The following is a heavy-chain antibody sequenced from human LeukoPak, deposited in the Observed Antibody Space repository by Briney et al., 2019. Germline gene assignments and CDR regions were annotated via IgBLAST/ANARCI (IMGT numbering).Heavy chain of an antibody. CDR3: AKVHLPAATGDFDY. V-gene: IGHV3-23*01. Sequence: GGSLRLSCAASGFTFSNYAMSWVRQAPGKGLEWVSVISGSGGGTYYADSVKGRFTISRDNSKNTVYLQMNSLRAEDTAVYYCAKVHLPAATGDFDYWGQGTLVTVSS. CDR1: GFTFSNYA. CDR2: ISGSGGGT. J-gene: IGHJ4*02. D-gene: IGHD2-2*01.